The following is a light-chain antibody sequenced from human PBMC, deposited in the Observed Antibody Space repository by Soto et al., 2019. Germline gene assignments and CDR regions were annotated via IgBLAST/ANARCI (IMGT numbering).Light chain of an antibody. J-gene: IGKJ2*01. CDR2: WAS. CDR3: HQYYTTPYT. V-gene: IGKV4-1*01. CDR1: QSVSYSSNNRNY. Sequence: DIVMTQSPDSLAVSLGERATINCKSSQSVSYSSNNRNYLAWYQQKPGQPPKLLISWASTRESVVPDRFRGSGSGTDFTLTISSLQAEDVAVYYCHQYYTTPYTFGQGTKLEI.